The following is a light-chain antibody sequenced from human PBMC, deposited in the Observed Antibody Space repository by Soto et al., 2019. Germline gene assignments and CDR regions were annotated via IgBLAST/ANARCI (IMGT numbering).Light chain of an antibody. J-gene: IGKJ5*01. CDR1: QSVSSGY. CDR3: QQHCRSPRT. Sequence: VWTQSPGKLALSPGCIGTLGRRTRQSVSSGYLACYRQKPGQAPRLLIYDASTRANGIPDRFSGSGSGTAYALTISSRQPEEFAVSYYQQHCRSPRTFGQGTQLDIK. V-gene: IGKV3-20*01. CDR2: DAS.